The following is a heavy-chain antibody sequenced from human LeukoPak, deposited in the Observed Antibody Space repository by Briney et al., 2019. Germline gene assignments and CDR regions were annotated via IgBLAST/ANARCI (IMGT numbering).Heavy chain of an antibody. Sequence: GESLKISCKGSGYSSTSYWIGWVRQMPGKGLEWMGIIYPGDSDTRYSPSFQGQVTISADKSISTAYLQWSSLKASDTAMYYCARPALPYYDSSGYFWFDPWGQGTLVTVSS. CDR2: IYPGDSDT. J-gene: IGHJ5*02. V-gene: IGHV5-51*01. D-gene: IGHD3-22*01. CDR1: GYSSTSYW. CDR3: ARPALPYYDSSGYFWFDP.